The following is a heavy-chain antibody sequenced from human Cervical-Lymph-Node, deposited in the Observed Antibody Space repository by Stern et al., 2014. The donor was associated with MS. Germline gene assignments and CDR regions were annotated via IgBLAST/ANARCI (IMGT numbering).Heavy chain of an antibody. D-gene: IGHD2/OR15-2a*01. J-gene: IGHJ3*02. V-gene: IGHV3-11*01. CDR2: ISSGGRTT. CDR3: ARETLSLFDI. CDR1: GFTFSDYY. Sequence: VQLVESGGGLVKPGGSLRLSCAASGFTFSDYYMIWIRQAPGKGLEWVSYISSGGRTTYYAASGKGRFTISRDNAKNSLYLQMNSLRVEDTAVYYCARETLSLFDIWGQGTIVSVSS.